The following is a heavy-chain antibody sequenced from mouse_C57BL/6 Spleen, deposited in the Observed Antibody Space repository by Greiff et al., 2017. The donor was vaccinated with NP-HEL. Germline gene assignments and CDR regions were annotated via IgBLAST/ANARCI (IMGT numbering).Heavy chain of an antibody. Sequence: EVKLMESGEGLVKPGGSLKLSCAASGFTFSSYAMSWVHQTPEKRLEWVAYISSGGDYIYYADTVKGRFTISRDNARNTLYLQMSSLKSEDTAMYYCNYYSSGFAYWGQGTLVTVSA. CDR1: GFTFSSYA. CDR2: ISSGGDYI. CDR3: NYYSSGFAY. V-gene: IGHV5-9-1*02. J-gene: IGHJ3*01. D-gene: IGHD1-1*01.